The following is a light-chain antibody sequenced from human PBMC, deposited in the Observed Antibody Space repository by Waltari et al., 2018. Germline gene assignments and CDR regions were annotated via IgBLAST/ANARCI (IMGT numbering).Light chain of an antibody. J-gene: IGKJ4*01. CDR3: QQYDSYPLT. CDR1: QDINNY. V-gene: IGKV1-16*02. CDR2: AAS. Sequence: DIQMTQSPSSLSASVGDRVTITCRASQDINNYLAWFQQKPGKATKSLIYAASSLQSGVPSKFSGSGSGTDFTLTISSLQPEDFATYYCQQYDSYPLTFGGGTKVEIK.